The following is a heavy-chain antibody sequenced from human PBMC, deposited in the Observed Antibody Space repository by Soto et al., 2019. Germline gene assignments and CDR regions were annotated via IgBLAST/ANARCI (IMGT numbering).Heavy chain of an antibody. CDR2: IKSKSVGGTT. J-gene: IGHJ4*02. D-gene: IGHD2-15*01. CDR1: GFSFSNVW. Sequence: EVQLVESGGGLVKPGGSLTLSCAASGFSFSNVWMSWVRQAPGKGLEWGGHIKSKSVGGTTEYTAPVKGSFIISRDDSKYTLYLQRNSLKTEDTDVYYCTTYSTQTFCDGGPCYYVQTKIHDSWGQGIVVTV. CDR3: TTYSTQTFCDGGPCYYVQTKIHDS. V-gene: IGHV3-15*01.